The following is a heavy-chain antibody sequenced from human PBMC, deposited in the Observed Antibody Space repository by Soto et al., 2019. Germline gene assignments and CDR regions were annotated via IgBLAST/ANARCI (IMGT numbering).Heavy chain of an antibody. Sequence: QAPLVESGGGVVQPGRSLRLSCAASGFIFSSYGMHWVRQAPGKGLEWVAVIWFDGNNKYYADSVKGRFTISRDNSKNTLYLQMNSLRAEDTAVYYCARDIPGASHYYGMDVWGQGTTVTVSS. CDR2: IWFDGNNK. V-gene: IGHV3-33*01. J-gene: IGHJ6*02. D-gene: IGHD2-2*02. CDR1: GFIFSSYG. CDR3: ARDIPGASHYYGMDV.